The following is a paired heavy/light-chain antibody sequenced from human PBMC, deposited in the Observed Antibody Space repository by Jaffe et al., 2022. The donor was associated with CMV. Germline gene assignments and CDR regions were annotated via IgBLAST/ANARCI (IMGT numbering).Heavy chain of an antibody. D-gene: IGHD6-6*01. J-gene: IGHJ4*02. Sequence: EVQLVESGGGLAQPGGSLRLSCAASGFTFRSYSMHWVRQAPGKGLEWVSYISSDSSTIFYGDSVKGRFTISRDNAKNSLYLQIYSLRDEDTAVYYCARETYGSSSDIDFWGQGILVTVSS. CDR1: GFTFRSYS. V-gene: IGHV3-48*02. CDR2: ISSDSSTI. CDR3: ARETYGSSSDIDF.
Light chain of an antibody. V-gene: IGKV3-15*01. CDR2: GAS. CDR3: QQYNNWPRT. J-gene: IGKJ1*01. Sequence: EIVMTQSPATLSVSPGDRATLSCRASQSVSNNLAWYQQKPGQAPRLLISGASTRATGIPARFSGSGSGTEFTLTISSLQSEDFTFYYCQQYNNWPRTFGQGTKVEVK. CDR1: QSVSNN.